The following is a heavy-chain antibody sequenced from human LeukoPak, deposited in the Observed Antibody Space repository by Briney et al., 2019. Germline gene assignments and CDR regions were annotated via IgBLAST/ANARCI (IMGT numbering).Heavy chain of an antibody. Sequence: GGSLRLSCAASGFTFSNYWMSWVRQAPGKGLEWVAHINQDGSEEHYMDSVKARFIICRDNAKNSLPPQMDSLRAEDTAVYYCVRDGGVSGYDLLDYWGQGTLVTVSS. D-gene: IGHD5-12*01. CDR1: GFTFSNYW. CDR2: INQDGSEE. CDR3: VRDGGVSGYDLLDY. V-gene: IGHV3-7*01. J-gene: IGHJ4*02.